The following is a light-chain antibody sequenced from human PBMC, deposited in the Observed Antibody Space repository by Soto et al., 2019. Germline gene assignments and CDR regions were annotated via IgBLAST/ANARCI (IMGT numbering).Light chain of an antibody. V-gene: IGKV1-5*01. CDR3: QQYNSYWT. J-gene: IGKJ1*01. CDR1: QNIKSG. Sequence: DIQMTQSPSTLSASIGDRVTITCRASQNIKSGLAWYQQKPGKAPNLLIYDASNLESGVPSRFSGSGSGTEFSLTISSLQPDDFATYYCQQYNSYWTFGQGTKVDIK. CDR2: DAS.